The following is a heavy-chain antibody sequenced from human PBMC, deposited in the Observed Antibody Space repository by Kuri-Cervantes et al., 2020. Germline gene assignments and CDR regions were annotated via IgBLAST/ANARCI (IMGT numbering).Heavy chain of an antibody. CDR2: INHSGST. CDR3: ARAKGQNGLDV. V-gene: IGHV4-34*01. Sequence: GSLRLSCAVYGGSFSGYYWSWIRQPPGKGLEWIEEINHSGSTNYNPSLKSRVTISVDTSKNQFSLKLSSVTAADTAVYYCARAKGQNGLDVWGQGTTVTVSS. J-gene: IGHJ6*02. CDR1: GGSFSGYY.